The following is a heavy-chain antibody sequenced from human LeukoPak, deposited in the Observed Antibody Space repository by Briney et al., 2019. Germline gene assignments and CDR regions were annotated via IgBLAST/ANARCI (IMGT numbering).Heavy chain of an antibody. J-gene: IGHJ6*02. D-gene: IGHD6-19*01. CDR2: IYYSGTT. CDR3: ARQGWASFYYYGVDV. V-gene: IGHV4-39*01. CDR1: GGSISSSDYY. Sequence: SETLSLTCTVSGGSISSSDYYWGWIRQPPGKGLEWIGSIYYSGTTYYNPSLRSRVTISVDTSKNQFSLKLSSVTAADTAVYYCARQGWASFYYYGVDVWGQGTPVTVSS.